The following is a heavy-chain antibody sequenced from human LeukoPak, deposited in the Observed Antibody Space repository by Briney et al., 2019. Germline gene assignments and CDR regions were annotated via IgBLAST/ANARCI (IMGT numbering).Heavy chain of an antibody. D-gene: IGHD2-15*01. CDR3: ARVNTQGVPSP. Sequence: KPSETLSLTCTVSGGSISSSDYYWGWIRQPPGKGLEWIASIYYSGTTRYNPSHQSRVTMSVDTSKNQFSLKLSSVTAADTAVYYCARVNTQGVPSPWGQGILVTVSS. CDR1: GGSISSSDYY. CDR2: IYYSGTT. V-gene: IGHV4-39*01. J-gene: IGHJ5*02.